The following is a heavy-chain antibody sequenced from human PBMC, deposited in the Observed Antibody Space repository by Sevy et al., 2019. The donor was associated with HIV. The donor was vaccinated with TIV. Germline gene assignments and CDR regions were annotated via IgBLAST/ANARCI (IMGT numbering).Heavy chain of an antibody. CDR1: GFTFSSNW. CDR3: ARSRYYYDSSGFYLDY. Sequence: GGSLRLSCAASGFTFSSNWMHWVRQAPGKGLVWVSRINNDGSSTNYADSVKGRFTISRDNAKNTLYLQINSLRAEDTAVYYCARSRYYYDSSGFYLDYWGQGTLVTVSS. J-gene: IGHJ4*02. V-gene: IGHV3-74*01. CDR2: INNDGSST. D-gene: IGHD3-22*01.